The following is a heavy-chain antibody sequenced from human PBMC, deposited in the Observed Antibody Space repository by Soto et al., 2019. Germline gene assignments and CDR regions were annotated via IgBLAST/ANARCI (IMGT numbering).Heavy chain of an antibody. CDR2: IIPIFGTA. D-gene: IGHD3-10*01. J-gene: IGHJ5*02. Sequence: QVQLVQSGAEVKKPGSSVKVSCKASGGTFSSYAISWVRQAPGQGLEWMGGIIPIFGTANYAQKFQGRVTIPADESTSTACSELRSLRSEDTAVYYCAKLTLMVRGVWYWFDPWGQGTLVTVSS. CDR1: GGTFSSYA. V-gene: IGHV1-69*01. CDR3: AKLTLMVRGVWYWFDP.